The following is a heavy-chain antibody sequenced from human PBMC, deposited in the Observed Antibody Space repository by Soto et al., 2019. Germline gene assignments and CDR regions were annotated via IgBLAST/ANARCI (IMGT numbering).Heavy chain of an antibody. CDR3: AISFRSSWYSFYMDV. CDR1: GGSFSGYY. V-gene: IGHV4-34*01. Sequence: PSETLSLTCAVYGGSFSGYYWSWIRQPPGKGLEWIGEINHSGSTNYNPSLKSRVTISVDTSKNQFSLKLSSVTAADTAVYYCAISFRSSWYSFYMDVWGKGTTVTVSS. CDR2: INHSGST. D-gene: IGHD6-13*01. J-gene: IGHJ6*03.